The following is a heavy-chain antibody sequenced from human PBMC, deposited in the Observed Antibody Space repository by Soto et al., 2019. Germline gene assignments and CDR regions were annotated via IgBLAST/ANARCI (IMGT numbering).Heavy chain of an antibody. J-gene: IGHJ4*02. CDR3: ASFSVTTYPADY. D-gene: IGHD4-17*01. V-gene: IGHV3-74*01. CDR1: GFTFSNYW. Sequence: LRLSCAASGFTFSNYWMHWVRQAPGKGLVWVSCINNDGSSTTYADSVKGRFTISRDNAKNTLYLQMNSLRAEDTAVYYCASFSVTTYPADYWGQGTLVTVSS. CDR2: INNDGSST.